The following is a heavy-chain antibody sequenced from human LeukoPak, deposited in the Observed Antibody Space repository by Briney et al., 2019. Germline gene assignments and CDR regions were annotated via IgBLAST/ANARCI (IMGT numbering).Heavy chain of an antibody. J-gene: IGHJ6*03. CDR2: ISGSGGST. D-gene: IGHD4-17*01. V-gene: IGHV3-23*01. CDR1: GFTFSSYA. CDR3: AKKYGDYYYYYYMDV. Sequence: XGSLRLSCAASGFTFSSYAMSWVRQAPGKGLEWVSVISGSGGSTYYADSVKGRFTISRDNSKNTLYLQMNSLRAEDTAVYYCAKKYGDYYYYYYMDVWGKGTTVTVSS.